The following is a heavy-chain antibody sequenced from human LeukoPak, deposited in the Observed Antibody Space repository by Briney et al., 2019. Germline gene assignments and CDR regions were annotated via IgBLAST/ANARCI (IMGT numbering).Heavy chain of an antibody. V-gene: IGHV1-18*01. CDR2: ISAYNGNT. CDR3: ARDRAEYSSSSPPFDY. CDR1: GYTFTSYG. J-gene: IGHJ4*02. Sequence: ASVKVSCKASGYTFTSYGISWVRQAPGQGLEWMGWISAYNGNTNYAQKLQGRVTMTTDTSTSTAYMELSRLRSDDTAVYYCARDRAEYSSSSPPFDYWGQGTLVTVSS. D-gene: IGHD6-6*01.